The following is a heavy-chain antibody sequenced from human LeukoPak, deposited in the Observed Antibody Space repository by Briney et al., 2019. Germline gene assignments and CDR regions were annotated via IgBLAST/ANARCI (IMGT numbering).Heavy chain of an antibody. CDR2: IWYDGSNK. CDR1: GFTFSSYG. V-gene: IGHV3-33*01. J-gene: IGHJ4*02. D-gene: IGHD5-24*01. Sequence: GGSLRLSCAASGFTFSSYGMHWVRQAPCKGLEWVAVIWYDGSNKYYADSVKGRFTISRDNSKNTLYLQMNSLRAEDTAVYYCARDNEMATVIDYWGQGTLVTVSS. CDR3: ARDNEMATVIDY.